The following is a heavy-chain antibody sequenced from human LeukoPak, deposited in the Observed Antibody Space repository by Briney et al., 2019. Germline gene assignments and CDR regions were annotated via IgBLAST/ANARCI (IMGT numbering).Heavy chain of an antibody. V-gene: IGHV3-74*01. D-gene: IGHD5-24*01. CDR2: VIRDGSFT. CDR3: VRDGDDFNFDY. Sequence: GGSLRLSCAASGFTFRSYWMHWVRQAPGKGLEWVSRVIRDGSFTNYADSVKGRFTISGDNAKNTLYLQMSSLRAEDTAVYFCVRDGDDFNFDYWGQGSLVTVTS. CDR1: GFTFRSYW. J-gene: IGHJ4*02.